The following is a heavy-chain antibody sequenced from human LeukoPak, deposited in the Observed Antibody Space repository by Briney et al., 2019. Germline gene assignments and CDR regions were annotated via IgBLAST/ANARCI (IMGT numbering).Heavy chain of an antibody. CDR3: AKSGTHYDYVWGSYGPYDY. D-gene: IGHD3-16*01. CDR1: GFTFSSYA. V-gene: IGHV3-23*01. Sequence: GGSLRLSCAASGFTFSSYAMSWVRQAPGKGLEWVSAISGSGGGTYYADSVKGRFTISRDNSKNTLYLQMNSLRAEDTAVYYCAKSGTHYDYVWGSYGPYDYWGQGTLVTVSS. J-gene: IGHJ4*02. CDR2: ISGSGGGT.